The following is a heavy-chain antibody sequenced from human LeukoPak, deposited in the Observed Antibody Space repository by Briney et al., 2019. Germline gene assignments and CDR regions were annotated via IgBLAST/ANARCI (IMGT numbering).Heavy chain of an antibody. D-gene: IGHD6-13*01. CDR3: ARDPRRVAAAGSRGYGMDV. CDR2: IYYSGST. Sequence: SETLSLTCTVSVGSISSGGYYWSWIRQHPGKGLEWIGYIYYSGSTYYNPSLKSRVTISVDTSKNQFSLKLSSVTAADTAVYYCARDPRRVAAAGSRGYGMDVWGQGTTVTVSS. CDR1: VGSISSGGYY. J-gene: IGHJ6*02. V-gene: IGHV4-31*03.